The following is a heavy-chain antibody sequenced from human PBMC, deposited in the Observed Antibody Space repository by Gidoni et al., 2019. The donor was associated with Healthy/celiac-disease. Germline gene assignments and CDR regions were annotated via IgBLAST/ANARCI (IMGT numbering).Heavy chain of an antibody. V-gene: IGHV4-34*01. CDR1: GGSFSGYY. Sequence: QVQLQQWGAGLLKPSETLSLTCAVYGGSFSGYYWSWIRQPPGKGLEWIGEINHSGSTNYNPSLKSRVTISVDTSKNQFSLKLSSVTAADTAVYYCARPLYCSSTSCSDAFDIWGQGTMVTVSS. D-gene: IGHD2-2*01. CDR2: INHSGST. J-gene: IGHJ3*02. CDR3: ARPLYCSSTSCSDAFDI.